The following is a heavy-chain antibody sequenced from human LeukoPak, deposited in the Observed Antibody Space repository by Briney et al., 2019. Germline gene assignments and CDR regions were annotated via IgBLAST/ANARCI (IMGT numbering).Heavy chain of an antibody. CDR3: AKDSIFGVVIPKTFDY. J-gene: IGHJ4*02. Sequence: GGSLRLSCAASGFTFSSYGMHWVRQAPGKGLEWVAFIRYDGSNKYYADSVKGRFTISRDNSKNTLYLQMNSLRAEDTAVYYCAKDSIFGVVIPKTFDYWGQGTLVTVSS. CDR1: GFTFSSYG. D-gene: IGHD3-3*02. CDR2: IRYDGSNK. V-gene: IGHV3-30*02.